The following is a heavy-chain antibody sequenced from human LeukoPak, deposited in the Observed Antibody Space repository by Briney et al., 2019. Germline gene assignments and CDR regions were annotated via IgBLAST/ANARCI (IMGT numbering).Heavy chain of an antibody. V-gene: IGHV3-30*02. CDR1: GFTVSSNY. Sequence: GGSLRLSCAASGFTVSSNYMSWVRQAPGKGLEWVAFIRYDGSNKYYADSVKGRFTISRDNSKNTLYLQMNSLRAEDTAVYYCAKESYCSSTSCYNGFDYWGQGTLVTVSS. J-gene: IGHJ4*02. CDR2: IRYDGSNK. D-gene: IGHD2-2*01. CDR3: AKESYCSSTSCYNGFDY.